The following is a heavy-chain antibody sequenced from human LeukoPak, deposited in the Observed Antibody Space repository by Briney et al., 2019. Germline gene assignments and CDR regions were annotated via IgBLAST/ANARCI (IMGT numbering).Heavy chain of an antibody. Sequence: GGSLRLSCAASGFTFNRYEMNWVRQAPGKGLEWVSYISGSCSTIYYADSVKGRFTISRDNAKNSLYLQMNSLRAEDTAVYYCARGDGGYYYGMDVWGRGTTVTVSS. CDR2: ISGSCSTI. CDR3: ARGDGGYYYGMDV. D-gene: IGHD5-24*01. J-gene: IGHJ6*02. CDR1: GFTFNRYE. V-gene: IGHV3-48*03.